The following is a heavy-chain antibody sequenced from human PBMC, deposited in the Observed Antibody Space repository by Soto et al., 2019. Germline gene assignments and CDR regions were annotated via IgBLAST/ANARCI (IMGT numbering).Heavy chain of an antibody. Sequence: SETLSLTCTVSGDSIRSYYWTWIRQPPGRGLELIGYIYYSGSTRYNPSLKSRVTISVDMSKNQFSLKLSSVIAADTAVYYCARAYGGFDNGLDVWGQGTAVTVSS. CDR2: IYYSGST. CDR1: GDSIRSYY. CDR3: ARAYGGFDNGLDV. J-gene: IGHJ6*02. D-gene: IGHD5-12*01. V-gene: IGHV4-59*01.